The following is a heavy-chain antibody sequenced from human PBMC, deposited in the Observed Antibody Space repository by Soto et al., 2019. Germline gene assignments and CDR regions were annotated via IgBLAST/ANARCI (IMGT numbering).Heavy chain of an antibody. CDR3: AAVFSDDFWSGPNAFDI. V-gene: IGHV1-18*01. CDR1: GYTFTSYG. CDR2: ISAYNGNT. J-gene: IGHJ3*02. Sequence: ASVKVSCKASGYTFTSYGISWVRQAPGQGLEWMGWISAYNGNTNYAQKLQGRVTMTTDTSTSTAYMELSSLRSEDTAVYYCAAVFSDDFWSGPNAFDIWGQGTMVTVSS. D-gene: IGHD3-3*01.